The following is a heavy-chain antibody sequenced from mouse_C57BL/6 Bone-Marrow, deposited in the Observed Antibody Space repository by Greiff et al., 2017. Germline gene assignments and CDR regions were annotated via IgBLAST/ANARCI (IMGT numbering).Heavy chain of an antibody. Sequence: AQLQQSGAELVRPGASVKLSCTASGFNIKDDDMHWVKQRPEQGLEWIGWIDPENGDTEYASKVQGKATITADTSSNTAYLQLSSLTSEDTAVYYCTTVGNVGYYPFAYWGQGTLVTVSA. J-gene: IGHJ3*01. V-gene: IGHV14-4*01. CDR2: IDPENGDT. CDR3: TTVGNVGYYPFAY. CDR1: GFNIKDDD. D-gene: IGHD2-3*01.